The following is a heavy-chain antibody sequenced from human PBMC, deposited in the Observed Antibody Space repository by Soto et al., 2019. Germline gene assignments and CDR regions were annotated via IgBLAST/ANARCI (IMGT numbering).Heavy chain of an antibody. Sequence: SETLSLTCAVSGGSTSDKSYFWGWVRQSPGKGLEWIGSMYYSGSSYYNPSLKSRVAISVDASKNQFSLKLRSVTAADTAVYFCARQRLLRLKPDFDIWGQGTLVTVSS. J-gene: IGHJ4*02. V-gene: IGHV4-39*01. D-gene: IGHD2-21*02. CDR2: MYYSGSS. CDR3: ARQRLLRLKPDFDI. CDR1: GGSTSDKSYF.